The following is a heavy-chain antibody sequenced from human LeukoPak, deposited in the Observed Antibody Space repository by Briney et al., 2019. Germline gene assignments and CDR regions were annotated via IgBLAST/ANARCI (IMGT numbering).Heavy chain of an antibody. CDR2: IIPILGIA. CDR3: AREGVRTTVNPTGPYYYGMDV. Sequence: GASVKVSCKASGGTFSSYAISWVRQAPGQGLGWMGRIIPILGIANYAQKFQGRVTITADKSTSTAYMELSSLRSEDTAVYYCAREGVRTTVNPTGPYYYGMDVWGQGTTVTVSS. V-gene: IGHV1-69*04. CDR1: GGTFSSYA. D-gene: IGHD4-17*01. J-gene: IGHJ6*02.